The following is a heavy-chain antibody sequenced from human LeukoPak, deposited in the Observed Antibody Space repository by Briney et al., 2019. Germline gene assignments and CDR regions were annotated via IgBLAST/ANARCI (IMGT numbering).Heavy chain of an antibody. V-gene: IGHV3-23*05. CDR3: AKSYRGVPAAPFYYYGMDV. CDR1: GFTFSSYA. D-gene: IGHD2-2*01. Sequence: GGSLRLSCAASGFTFSSYAMSWVRQAPGWGLEWVSAIFRSGSTTYYADSVKGRFTISRDNSKNTLYLQMNSLRAEDTAVYYCAKSYRGVPAAPFYYYGMDVWGQGTTVTVSS. J-gene: IGHJ6*02. CDR2: IFRSGSTT.